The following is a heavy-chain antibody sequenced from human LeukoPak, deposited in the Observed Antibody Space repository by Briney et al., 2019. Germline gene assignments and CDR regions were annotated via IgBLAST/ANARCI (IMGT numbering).Heavy chain of an antibody. Sequence: GGSLRLSCAASGFTFSDYAMHWVRQAPGKGLEWVALISYDGSHKYYADSVKGRFTISRDNSKNTLYLQMNSLRAEETAVYFCAREMNSGYSFDYWGQGTLVTVSS. V-gene: IGHV3-30*04. CDR1: GFTFSDYA. CDR3: AREMNSGYSFDY. J-gene: IGHJ4*02. D-gene: IGHD3-22*01. CDR2: ISYDGSHK.